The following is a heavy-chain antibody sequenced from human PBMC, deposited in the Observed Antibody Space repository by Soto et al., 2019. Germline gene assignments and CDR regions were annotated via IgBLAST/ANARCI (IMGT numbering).Heavy chain of an antibody. J-gene: IGHJ6*02. CDR3: ARARYSNYLFDYYYYGMDV. Sequence: QVQLVQSGAEVKKPGSSVKVSCKASGGTFSSYAISWVRQAPGQGLEWMGGIIPIFGTANYAQKFQGRVTITADESTSTAYMELSSLRSEDTAVYYCARARYSNYLFDYYYYGMDVWGQGTTVTVSS. CDR2: IIPIFGTA. D-gene: IGHD4-4*01. CDR1: GGTFSSYA. V-gene: IGHV1-69*12.